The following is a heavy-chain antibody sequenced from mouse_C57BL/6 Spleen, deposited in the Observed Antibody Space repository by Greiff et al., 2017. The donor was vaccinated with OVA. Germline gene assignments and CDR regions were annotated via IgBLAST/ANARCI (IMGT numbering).Heavy chain of an antibody. CDR3: TRDPYYYGSSGIFDY. CDR2: ISSGGDYI. D-gene: IGHD1-1*01. Sequence: EVKVVESGEGLVKPGGSLKLSCAASGFTFSSYAMSWVRQTPEKRLEWVAYISSGGDYIYYADTVKGRFTISRDNARNTLYLQMSSLKSEDTAMYYCTRDPYYYGSSGIFDYWGQGTTLTVSS. J-gene: IGHJ2*01. CDR1: GFTFSSYA. V-gene: IGHV5-9-1*02.